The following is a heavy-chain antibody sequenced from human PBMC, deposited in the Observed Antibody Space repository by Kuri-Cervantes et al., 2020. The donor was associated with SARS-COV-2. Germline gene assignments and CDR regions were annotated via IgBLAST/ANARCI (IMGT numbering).Heavy chain of an antibody. CDR3: ASLGDAGDLSPPFDY. J-gene: IGHJ4*02. CDR1: GYTLTELS. Sequence: ASVKVSCKVSGYTLTELSMHWVRQAPGKGLEWMGGFDPEDGETIYAQKFQGRVTMTEDTSTDTAYMELSSLRSEDTAVYYCASLGDAGDLSPPFDYWGQGTLVTVSS. CDR2: FDPEDGET. D-gene: IGHD3-16*01. V-gene: IGHV1-24*01.